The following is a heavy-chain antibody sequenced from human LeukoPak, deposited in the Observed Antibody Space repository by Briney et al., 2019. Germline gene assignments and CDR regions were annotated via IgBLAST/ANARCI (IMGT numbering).Heavy chain of an antibody. CDR3: ARDRVGVADY. CDR2: IYYNGST. V-gene: IGHV4-59*01. D-gene: IGHD3-3*01. Sequence: SETLSLTCTVSGGSISGFYWTWIRQPPGKGLEWVGYIYYNGSTKYNSSLKSRVTISIDTSKNQFSLELTSVTAADTAVYYCARDRVGVADYWGQGTLVTVSS. J-gene: IGHJ4*02. CDR1: GGSISGFY.